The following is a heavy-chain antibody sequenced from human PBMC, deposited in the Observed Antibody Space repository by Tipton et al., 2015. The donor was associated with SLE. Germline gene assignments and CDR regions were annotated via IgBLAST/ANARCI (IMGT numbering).Heavy chain of an antibody. D-gene: IGHD3-22*01. CDR1: GFTFSSYS. V-gene: IGHV3-30*03. J-gene: IGHJ5*02. Sequence: RSLRLSCAASGFTFSSYSMNWVRQAPGKGLEWVAVISYDGSNKYYADSVKGRFTISRDNSKNTLYLQMNSLRAEDTAVYYCARVGNYYDSSNWFDPWGQGTLVTVSS. CDR3: ARVGNYYDSSNWFDP. CDR2: ISYDGSNK.